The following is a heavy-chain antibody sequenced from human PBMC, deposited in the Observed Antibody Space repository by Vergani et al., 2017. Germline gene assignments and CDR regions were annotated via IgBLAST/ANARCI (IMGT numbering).Heavy chain of an antibody. V-gene: IGHV3-48*01. D-gene: IGHD1-26*01. CDR2: ISGVGDTI. J-gene: IGHJ4*02. CDR1: GFTFTSYS. CDR3: ARGIVGGLEFDN. Sequence: EVRLAESGGGLVQPGGSLRLSCAVSGFTFTSYSMNWVRQAPGKGLEWVSYISGVGDTINYADSVKGRFTISRDNSLQLQMNSLRVEDTAVYYCARGIVGGLEFDNWGQGTLVTVSS.